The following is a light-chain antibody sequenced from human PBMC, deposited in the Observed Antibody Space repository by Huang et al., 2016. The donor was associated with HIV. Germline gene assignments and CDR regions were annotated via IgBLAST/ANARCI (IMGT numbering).Light chain of an antibody. J-gene: IGKJ2*01. CDR3: QQRSSWYT. Sequence: ELVLTQSPATLSLSPGERATLSCRASQSVSSDLAWYQQKLGQAHRLLIYDTTNRATGIPARFSGSGSVTDFTLTISSLEPEDFAVYYCQQRSSWYTFGQGTKLEIK. CDR2: DTT. CDR1: QSVSSD. V-gene: IGKV3-11*01.